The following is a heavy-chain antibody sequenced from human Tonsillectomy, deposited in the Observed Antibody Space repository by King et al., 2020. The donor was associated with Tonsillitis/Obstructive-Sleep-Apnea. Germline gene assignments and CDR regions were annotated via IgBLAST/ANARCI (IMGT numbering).Heavy chain of an antibody. CDR2: ISHDGSKK. V-gene: IGHV3-30*03. Sequence: QLVQSGGGVVQPGRSLRPSCAASGFPFSSYGMHWVRRAPGKGLEWVAVISHDGSKKYYADSVKGRFTISRDNSKNTLYLEMNSLRAEDTAVYYFARGPTSYYYESSGYYSGDYYYYYMDVWGKGTTVTVSS. J-gene: IGHJ6*03. D-gene: IGHD3-22*01. CDR1: GFPFSSYG. CDR3: ARGPTSYYYESSGYYSGDYYYYYMDV.